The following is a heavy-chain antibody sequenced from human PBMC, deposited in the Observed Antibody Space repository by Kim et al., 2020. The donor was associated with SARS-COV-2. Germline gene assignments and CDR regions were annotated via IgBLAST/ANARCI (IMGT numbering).Heavy chain of an antibody. J-gene: IGHJ4*02. V-gene: IGHV1-18*04. CDR2: ISAYNGNT. D-gene: IGHD3-9*01. Sequence: ASVKVSCKASGYTFTSYGISWVRQAPGQGLEWMGWISAYNGNTNYVQKLQGRVTMTTDTSTSTAYMELRSLRSDDTAVYYCARALRYFDWTYPIDYWGQGTLVTVSS. CDR3: ARALRYFDWTYPIDY. CDR1: GYTFTSYG.